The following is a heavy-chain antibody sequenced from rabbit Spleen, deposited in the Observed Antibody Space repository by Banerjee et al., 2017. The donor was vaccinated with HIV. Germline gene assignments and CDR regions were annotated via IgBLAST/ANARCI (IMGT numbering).Heavy chain of an antibody. Sequence: QQQLVESGGGLVQPEGSLTLTCKASGFSFSNKAVMCWVRQAPGKGLEWIACINLITGKAVYANWAKGRFIMSRTSSTTVTLQMTSLTAADTATYFCARDNGSGDYIDVYFDLWGPGTLVTVS. CDR2: INLITGKA. J-gene: IGHJ4*01. V-gene: IGHV1S45*01. D-gene: IGHD1-1*01. CDR3: ARDNGSGDYIDVYFDL. CDR1: GFSFSNKAV.